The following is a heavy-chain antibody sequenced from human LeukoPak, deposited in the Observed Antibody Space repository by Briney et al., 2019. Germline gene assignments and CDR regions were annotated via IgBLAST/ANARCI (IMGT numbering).Heavy chain of an antibody. Sequence: PGGSLRLSCAASGFTFDEYTMHWVRQAPGKGLEWVSLINSDGGSTYYADSVKGRFTISRDNSKNSLYLQMNSLRTEDTAFYYCAKDEGHSYGPYFDYWGQGTLVTVSS. CDR2: INSDGGST. CDR3: AKDEGHSYGPYFDY. V-gene: IGHV3-43*01. J-gene: IGHJ4*02. CDR1: GFTFDEYT. D-gene: IGHD5-18*01.